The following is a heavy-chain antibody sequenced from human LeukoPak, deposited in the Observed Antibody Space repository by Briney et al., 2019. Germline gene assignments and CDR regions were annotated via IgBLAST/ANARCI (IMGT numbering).Heavy chain of an antibody. CDR2: IYVTGST. CDR1: GGSIGTYY. J-gene: IGHJ6*03. CDR3: ARHIGGGIEDMDV. Sequence: PSKTLSLTCIVSGGSIGTYYWSWIRQSPGKGLEWIGYIYVTGSTRYNPYLQSRVTISVDTSRNQFFLKMSSVTAADTAVYYCARHIGGGIEDMDVWGTGTKVTVSS. V-gene: IGHV4-59*08. D-gene: IGHD3-16*02.